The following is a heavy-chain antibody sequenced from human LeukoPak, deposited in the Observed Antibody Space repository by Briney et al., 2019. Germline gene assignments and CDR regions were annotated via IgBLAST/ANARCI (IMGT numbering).Heavy chain of an antibody. Sequence: ASVKVSCKASGGTFSSYAISWVRQAPGQGLEWMGRIIPILGIANYAQKFQGRVTITADKSTSTAYMELSSLRSEDTAVYYCARDDGDYGVGYYFDYWGQGTLVTVSS. CDR3: ARDDGDYGVGYYFDY. J-gene: IGHJ4*02. V-gene: IGHV1-69*04. D-gene: IGHD4-17*01. CDR1: GGTFSSYA. CDR2: IIPILGIA.